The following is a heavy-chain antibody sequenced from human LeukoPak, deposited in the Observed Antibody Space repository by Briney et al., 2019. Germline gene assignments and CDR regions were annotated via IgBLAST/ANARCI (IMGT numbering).Heavy chain of an antibody. CDR2: IHTNGST. Sequence: PSETLSLTCTVSGGSISSYYWSWIRQPAGKGLEWIGRIHTNGSTNYNPSLKSRVTMSVDTSKSQFSLKLSSVTAADTAVYYCARENSSGWYRGYYYYMDVWGKGTTVTVSS. V-gene: IGHV4-4*07. D-gene: IGHD6-19*01. CDR3: ARENSSGWYRGYYYYMDV. J-gene: IGHJ6*03. CDR1: GGSISSYY.